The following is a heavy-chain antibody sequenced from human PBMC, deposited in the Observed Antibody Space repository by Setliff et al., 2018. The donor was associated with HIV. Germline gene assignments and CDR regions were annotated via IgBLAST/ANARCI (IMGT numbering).Heavy chain of an antibody. D-gene: IGHD3-3*01. CDR2: IYDNGQT. CDR1: GTTAESNY. V-gene: IGHV3-66*03. Sequence: PGGSLRLSCAVSGTTAESNYISWIRQAPGQGLEWVSVIYDNGQTYYADSVRGRCHISRVRFKNVVSLQLDSLKIEDTAVYYCTRDPYNFWSGFSYYYHMDVWGKGTTVTVSS. J-gene: IGHJ6*03. CDR3: TRDPYNFWSGFSYYYHMDV.